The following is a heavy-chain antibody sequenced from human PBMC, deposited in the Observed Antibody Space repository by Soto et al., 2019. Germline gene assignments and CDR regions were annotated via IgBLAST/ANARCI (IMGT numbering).Heavy chain of an antibody. CDR3: ARDALYKSYGTYFDY. CDR1: GYTFTGYY. D-gene: IGHD5-18*01. J-gene: IGHJ4*02. Sequence: GASVKVSCKTSGYTFTGYYVHWVRQAPGQGLEWMGWINPNSGGTNYAQNFQGWVSMTRDTSITTAYMELSRLTSDDTAVYYCARDALYKSYGTYFDYWGQGTLVTVSS. CDR2: INPNSGGT. V-gene: IGHV1-2*04.